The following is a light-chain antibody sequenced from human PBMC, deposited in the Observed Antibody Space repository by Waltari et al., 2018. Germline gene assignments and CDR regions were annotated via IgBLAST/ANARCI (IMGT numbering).Light chain of an antibody. Sequence: QSVLTQPPSVSAAPGQKVTISCSGSISNIGSYSVSWYHQLPGAAPKLLIYDNNRRPSGIPDRFSASKSGTSATLGITGLQIGDEADYYCATWDNSLSEVVFGGGTKLTVL. CDR1: ISNIGSYS. CDR2: DNN. J-gene: IGLJ2*01. V-gene: IGLV1-51*01. CDR3: ATWDNSLSEVV.